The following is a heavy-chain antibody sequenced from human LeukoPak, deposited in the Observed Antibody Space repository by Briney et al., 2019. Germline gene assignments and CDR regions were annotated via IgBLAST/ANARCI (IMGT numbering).Heavy chain of an antibody. CDR1: AFTFSSYS. Sequence: GGSLRLSCAASAFTFSSYSMNWVRQAPGKGLEWVSSISSSSSYIYYADSVKGRFTISRDNAKNSLYLQMNSLRAEDTAVYYCARVGDYYDSSGPLNPWGQGTLVTVSS. CDR3: ARVGDYYDSSGPLNP. V-gene: IGHV3-21*01. CDR2: ISSSSSYI. J-gene: IGHJ5*02. D-gene: IGHD3-22*01.